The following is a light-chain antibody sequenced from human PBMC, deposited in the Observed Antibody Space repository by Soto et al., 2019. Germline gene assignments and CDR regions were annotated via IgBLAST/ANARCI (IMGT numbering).Light chain of an antibody. J-gene: IGKJ2*01. CDR2: DAS. CDR3: QQYNSYSEYP. V-gene: IGKV1-5*01. Sequence: DIQMTKSPSTLSASVGDRVTITCRASQSISSWLAWYQQKPGKAPKLLIYDASSLESGDPSRFNGSGSGTEFTLTISSLQPDDFATYDCQQYNSYSEYPFGQGTKLEIK. CDR1: QSISSW.